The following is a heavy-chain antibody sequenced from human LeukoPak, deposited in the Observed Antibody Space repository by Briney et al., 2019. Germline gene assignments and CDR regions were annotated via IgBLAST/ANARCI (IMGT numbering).Heavy chain of an antibody. V-gene: IGHV3-23*01. CDR2: ITSSGEST. D-gene: IGHD3-22*01. CDR1: GFTLSSYA. CDR3: ARDRPNYYGTNGHYYRRDGDY. Sequence: GGSLRLSCASSGFTLSSYAMSWVRQTPGKGLEWVSSITSSGESTYYADSVKDQFTISRDNSKNTLYLQMNNLRAEDTAVYYCARDRPNYYGTNGHYYRRDGDYWGLGTLVTVSS. J-gene: IGHJ4*02.